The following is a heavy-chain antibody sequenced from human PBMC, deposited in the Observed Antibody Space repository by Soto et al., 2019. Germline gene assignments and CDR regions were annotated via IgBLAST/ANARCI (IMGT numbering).Heavy chain of an antibody. CDR1: GGSFSGYY. CDR2: INHSGST. CDR3: ASSLTGSKYYYYGMDV. D-gene: IGHD3-10*01. V-gene: IGHV4-34*01. Sequence: PSETLSLTCAVYGGSFSGYYWSWIRQPPGKGLEWIGEINHSGSTNYNPSLKSRVTIPVDTSKNQFSLKLSSVTAADTAVYYCASSLTGSKYYYYGMDVWGQGTTVTVSS. J-gene: IGHJ6*02.